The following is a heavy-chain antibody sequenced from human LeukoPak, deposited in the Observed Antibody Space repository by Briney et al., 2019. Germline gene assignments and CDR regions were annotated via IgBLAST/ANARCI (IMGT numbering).Heavy chain of an antibody. CDR3: ARESTFRLLQNVPDI. CDR2: INPSDGST. D-gene: IGHD3-10*02. J-gene: IGHJ3*02. CDR1: GYTFTIFH. V-gene: IGHV1-46*01. Sequence: ASVKVSCKASGYTFTIFHIHWVRQAPGQGLEWMGMINPSDGSTSYAQKFQGRVTMTSDTSTSTVAMDLSSLRFDDTAVYYCARESTFRLLQNVPDIWGQGTMVTVSS.